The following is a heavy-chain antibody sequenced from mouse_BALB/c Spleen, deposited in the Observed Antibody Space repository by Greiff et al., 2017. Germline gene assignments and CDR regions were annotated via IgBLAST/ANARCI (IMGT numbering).Heavy chain of an antibody. CDR1: GFTFSSYT. CDR3: TREGITTVVAYYAMDY. J-gene: IGHJ4*01. D-gene: IGHD1-1*01. Sequence: EVKLEESGGGLVKPGGSLKLSCAASGFTFSSYTMSWVRQTPEKRLEWVATISSGGSYTYYPDSVKGRFTISRDNAKNTLYLQMSSLKSEDTAMYYCTREGITTVVAYYAMDYWGQGTSVTVSS. V-gene: IGHV5-6-4*01. CDR2: ISSGGSYT.